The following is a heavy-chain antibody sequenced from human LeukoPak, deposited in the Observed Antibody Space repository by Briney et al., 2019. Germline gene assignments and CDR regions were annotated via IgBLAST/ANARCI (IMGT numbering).Heavy chain of an antibody. CDR3: ARDNGDYWFDY. V-gene: IGHV4-59*12. CDR1: GDSISSYY. CDR2: IYYSGGT. Sequence: SETLSLTCTVSGDSISSYYWSWIRQPPGKGLEWIGYIYYSGGTDYNPSLKSRVTISVDTSKNQFSLKLRSVTAADTAVYYCARDNGDYWFDYWGQGTLVTVSS. J-gene: IGHJ4*02. D-gene: IGHD4-17*01.